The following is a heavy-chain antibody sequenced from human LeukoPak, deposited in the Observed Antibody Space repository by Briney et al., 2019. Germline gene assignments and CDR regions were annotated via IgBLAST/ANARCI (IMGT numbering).Heavy chain of an antibody. CDR2: IYYSGST. CDR1: GGSISSYY. Sequence: SETLSLTCSVSGGSISSYYWRWIRQPPGKGLEWIGYIYYSGSTNYNPSLKSRVTISVDTSKNQFSLRLTSVTAADTAVYYCARVGITGTTFNWFDPWGQGTLVTVSS. V-gene: IGHV4-59*01. J-gene: IGHJ5*02. D-gene: IGHD1-7*01. CDR3: ARVGITGTTFNWFDP.